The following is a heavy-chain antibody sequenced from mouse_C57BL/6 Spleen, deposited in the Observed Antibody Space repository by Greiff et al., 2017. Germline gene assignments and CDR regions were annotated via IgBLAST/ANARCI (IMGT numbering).Heavy chain of an antibody. CDR2: ISYDGSN. J-gene: IGHJ4*01. CDR1: GYSITSGYY. V-gene: IGHV3-6*01. CDR3: ARDPLYAMDD. Sequence: DVQLQESGPGLVKPSQSLSLTCSVTGYSITSGYYWNWIRQFPGNKLEWMGYISYDGSNNYNPSLKNRISITRDTSKNQFFLKLNSVTTEDTATYYCARDPLYAMDDWGQGTSVTVSS.